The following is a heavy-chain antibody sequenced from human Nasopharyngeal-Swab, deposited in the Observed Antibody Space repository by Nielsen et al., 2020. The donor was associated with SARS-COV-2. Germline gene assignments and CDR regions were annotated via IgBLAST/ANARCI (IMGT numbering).Heavy chain of an antibody. J-gene: IGHJ4*02. CDR2: ISYDGSNK. Sequence: WIRQPPGKGLELVAVISYDGSNKYYADSVKGRFTISRDNSKNTLYLQMNSLRAEDTAVYYCARGRTGLAFDYWGQGTLVTVSS. D-gene: IGHD3/OR15-3a*01. CDR3: ARGRTGLAFDY. V-gene: IGHV3-30*03.